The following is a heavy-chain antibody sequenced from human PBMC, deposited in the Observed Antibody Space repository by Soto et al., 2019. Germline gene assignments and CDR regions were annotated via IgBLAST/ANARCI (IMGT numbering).Heavy chain of an antibody. CDR2: ISRSGGST. V-gene: IGHV3-23*01. J-gene: IGHJ4*02. D-gene: IGHD6-19*01. Sequence: EVQLLESGGGLVQPGGSLRLSCAASGVTFSTYAMSWVRQAPGKGLEWVSAISRSGGSTYYADSVKGRFTVSRDNPENLLYLQMNSLRAEDTAVYFCAKGSASTSYCDSWGQGTLVTVSS. CDR1: GVTFSTYA. CDR3: AKGSASTSYCDS.